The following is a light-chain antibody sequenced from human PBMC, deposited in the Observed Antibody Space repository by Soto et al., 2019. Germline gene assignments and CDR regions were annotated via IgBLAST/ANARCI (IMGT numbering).Light chain of an antibody. J-gene: IGKJ5*01. CDR3: QQYNSWRQIT. CDR1: QSIRNN. V-gene: IGKV3-15*01. CDR2: GAS. Sequence: EIVMTQSPATLSVSPGERATLSCRASQSIRNNVGWYPQRPGQAPRLLIYGASTRATGIPARFSGSGSGTEFTLTISSLDSEDSAVYYCQQYNSWRQITFGQGTLLPIK.